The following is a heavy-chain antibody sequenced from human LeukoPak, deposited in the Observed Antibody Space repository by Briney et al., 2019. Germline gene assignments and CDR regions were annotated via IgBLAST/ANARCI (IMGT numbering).Heavy chain of an antibody. CDR1: GFTFSSYS. D-gene: IGHD3-22*01. V-gene: IGHV3-21*01. Sequence: GGSLRLSCAASGFTFSSYSMNWVRQAPGKGLEWVSSISSSSSYIYYADSVKGRFTISRDNAKNSLYLQMNSPRAEDTAVYYCARDEDLSLVVVTQFDYWGQGTLVTVSS. CDR2: ISSSSSYI. J-gene: IGHJ4*02. CDR3: ARDEDLSLVVVTQFDY.